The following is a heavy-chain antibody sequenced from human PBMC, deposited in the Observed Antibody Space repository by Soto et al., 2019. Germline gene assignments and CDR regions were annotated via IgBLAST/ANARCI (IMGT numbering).Heavy chain of an antibody. CDR1: GFTFSSYA. V-gene: IGHV3-23*01. D-gene: IGHD2-8*01. CDR2: ISGSGDYT. CDR3: SKDSRSHLLIVFDP. Sequence: EVQLLESGGGLVQPGESLRLSCAASGFTFSSYAMTWVRQAPGKGLEWVSSISGSGDYTYFADSVKGRITISIDNSKDTLYLHMSSLRVEASAIYFCSKDSRSHLLIVFDPFCQVTLFTVSS. J-gene: IGHJ5*02.